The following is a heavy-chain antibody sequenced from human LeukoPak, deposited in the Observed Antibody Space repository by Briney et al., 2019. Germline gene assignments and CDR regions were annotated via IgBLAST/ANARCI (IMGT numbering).Heavy chain of an antibody. CDR2: IKQDGSEK. CDR1: GFTFSSYW. CDR3: ARDQTLLWFGEFFDY. D-gene: IGHD3-10*01. J-gene: IGHJ4*02. V-gene: IGHV3-7*01. Sequence: PGGSLRLSCAASGFTFSSYWMSWVRQAPGKGLEWVANIKQDGSEKYYVDSVKGRFTISRDNAKNSLYLQMNSLRAEDTAVYYCARDQTLLWFGEFFDYWGQGTLVTVSS.